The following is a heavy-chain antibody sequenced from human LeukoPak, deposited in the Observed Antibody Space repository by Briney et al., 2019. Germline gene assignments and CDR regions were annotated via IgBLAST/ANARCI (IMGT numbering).Heavy chain of an antibody. CDR3: AKSVVVAANSPFDY. J-gene: IGHJ4*02. V-gene: IGHV3-9*01. CDR2: ISWNSGSI. Sequence: GGSLRLSCAASGFTFDDYAMHWVRQAPGKGLEWVSGISWNSGSIGYADSVKGRFTISRDNAKNSLYLQMNSLRAEDTALYYCAKSVVVAANSPFDYWGQGTLVTVSS. D-gene: IGHD2-15*01. CDR1: GFTFDDYA.